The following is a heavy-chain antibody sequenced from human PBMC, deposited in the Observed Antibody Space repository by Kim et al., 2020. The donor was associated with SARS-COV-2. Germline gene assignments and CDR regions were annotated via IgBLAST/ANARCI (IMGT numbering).Heavy chain of an antibody. V-gene: IGHV3-15*01. CDR2: IKSKTDGGAT. J-gene: IGHJ3*02. CDR3: TTSDIITFGGVIAVRFDT. CDR1: GFAFSNAW. Sequence: GGSLRLSCAASGFAFSNAWMSWVRQAPGKGLEWVGRIKSKTDGGATDYAAPVKGRFTISRDDSKNTLYLQMDGLKTEDTAIYYCTTSDIITFGGVIAVRFDTWGQGTLVTVSS. D-gene: IGHD3-16*02.